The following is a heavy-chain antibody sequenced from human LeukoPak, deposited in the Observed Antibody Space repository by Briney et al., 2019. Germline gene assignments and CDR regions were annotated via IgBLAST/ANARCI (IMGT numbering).Heavy chain of an antibody. CDR2: INPNSGGT. Sequence: GASVKVPCKASGYTFTGYYMHWVRQAPGQGLEWRGWINPNSGGTNYAQKFQGRVTMTRDTSISTAYMELSRLRSDDTAVYYCARDWSMSYCGGDCYEPYFDYWGQGTLVTVSS. J-gene: IGHJ4*02. V-gene: IGHV1-2*02. CDR3: ARDWSMSYCGGDCYEPYFDY. CDR1: GYTFTGYY. D-gene: IGHD2-21*01.